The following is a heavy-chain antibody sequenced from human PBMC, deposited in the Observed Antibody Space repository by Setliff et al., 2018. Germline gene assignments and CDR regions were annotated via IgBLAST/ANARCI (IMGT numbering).Heavy chain of an antibody. CDR2: ISYSGNTE. J-gene: IGHJ1*01. CDR3: ARDGSSSGSFYPEYFQH. CDR1: GFTFDGYD. D-gene: IGHD1-26*01. V-gene: IGHV3-48*03. Sequence: PGGSLRLSCAASGFTFDGYDMNWVRQAPGKRLEWISYISYSGNTEYYADSVKGRFTISRDNAKNSLYLQMHTLRAEDTAVYYCARDGSSSGSFYPEYFQHWGLGTLVTVSS.